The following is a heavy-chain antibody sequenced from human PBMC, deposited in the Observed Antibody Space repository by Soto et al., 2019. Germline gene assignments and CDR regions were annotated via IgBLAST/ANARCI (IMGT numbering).Heavy chain of an antibody. CDR1: GFTFSSYG. V-gene: IGHV3-30*18. J-gene: IGHJ4*02. CDR3: AKDINSYYYDSSGYYPGPDY. D-gene: IGHD3-22*01. CDR2: ISYDGSNK. Sequence: GGSLRLSCAASGFTFSSYGMHWVRQAPGKGLEWVAVISYDGSNKYYADSVKGRFTISRDNSKNTLYLQMNSLRAEDTAVYYWAKDINSYYYDSSGYYPGPDYWGQGTLVTVSS.